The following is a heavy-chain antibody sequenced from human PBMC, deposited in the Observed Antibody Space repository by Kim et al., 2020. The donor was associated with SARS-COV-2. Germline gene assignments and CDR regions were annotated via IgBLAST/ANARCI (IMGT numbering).Heavy chain of an antibody. D-gene: IGHD3-10*01. CDR1: GFTFSDYY. CDR3: ARDEILWFGELRVKYGMDV. Sequence: GGSLRLSCAASGFTFSDYYMSWIRQAPGKGLEWVSYISSSGSTIYYADSVKGRFTISRDNAKNSLYLQMNSLRAEDTAVYYCARDEILWFGELRVKYGMDVWGQGTTVTVSS. J-gene: IGHJ6*02. CDR2: ISSSGSTI. V-gene: IGHV3-11*01.